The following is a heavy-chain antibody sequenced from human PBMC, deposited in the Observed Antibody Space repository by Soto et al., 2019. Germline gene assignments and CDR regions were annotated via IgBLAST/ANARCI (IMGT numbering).Heavy chain of an antibody. Sequence: SGPTLVNPTQTLTLACTFSGFSLNTSGVGVGWMRQPPGKALEWLALIYWDDDKRYRPSLMSRLTITKDTSKNQVVLRMTNMDPVDTATYYCAHRPGYCTGGSCYSSWGQGTLVTVSS. CDR3: AHRPGYCTGGSCYSS. J-gene: IGHJ5*02. D-gene: IGHD2-15*01. V-gene: IGHV2-5*02. CDR1: GFSLNTSGVG. CDR2: IYWDDDK.